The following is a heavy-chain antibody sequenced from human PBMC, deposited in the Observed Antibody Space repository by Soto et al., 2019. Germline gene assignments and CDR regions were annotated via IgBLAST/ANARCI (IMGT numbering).Heavy chain of an antibody. J-gene: IGHJ4*02. CDR3: ATDMTTVTDDY. CDR2: ISYDGSNK. CDR1: GFTFSSYG. Sequence: QVQLVESGGGVVQPGRSLRLSFAASGFTFSSYGMHWVRQAPGKGLEWVAVISYDGSNKYYADSVKGRFTISRDNSKNTLYLQMNSLRAEDTAVYYCATDMTTVTDDYWGQGTLVTVSS. V-gene: IGHV3-30*03. D-gene: IGHD4-17*01.